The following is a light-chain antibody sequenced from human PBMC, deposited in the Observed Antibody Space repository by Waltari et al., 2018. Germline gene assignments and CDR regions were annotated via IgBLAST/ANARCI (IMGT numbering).Light chain of an antibody. CDR2: MAS. CDR1: RSVGTW. Sequence: DIQMTQSPSTLSASVGDRVTISCRASRSVGTWLAWYQQKQGKASKLLIYMASSLESGVPSRFSGSGSGTEFTLTISSLQPDDYATYSCQQYSSFSTFGQGTKVDI. J-gene: IGKJ2*01. CDR3: QQYSSFST. V-gene: IGKV1-5*03.